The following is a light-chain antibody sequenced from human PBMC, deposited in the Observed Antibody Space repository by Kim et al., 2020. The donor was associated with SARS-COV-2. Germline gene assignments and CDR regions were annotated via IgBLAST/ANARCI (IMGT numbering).Light chain of an antibody. CDR2: GNS. V-gene: IGLV1-40*01. Sequence: QSVLTQPPSVSGAPGQRVTISCTGSSSNIGAGYDVHWYQQLPGTAPKLLIYGNSNRPSGDPDRFSGSKSGTSASLAITGLQAEDEADYYCQSYDSSLNVWVFGGGTQLTVL. CDR1: SSNIGAGYD. J-gene: IGLJ3*02. CDR3: QSYDSSLNVWV.